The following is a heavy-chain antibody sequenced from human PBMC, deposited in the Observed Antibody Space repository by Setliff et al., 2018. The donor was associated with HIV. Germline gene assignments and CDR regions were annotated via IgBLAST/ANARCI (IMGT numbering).Heavy chain of an antibody. J-gene: IGHJ5*02. V-gene: IGHV3-21*01. CDR1: GFTFSNYW. D-gene: IGHD1-1*01. CDR3: ARARKGDWNLSYWFDP. CDR2: ISSSSKYI. Sequence: LRLSCAVSGFTFSNYWMSWVRQAPGKGLEWVSSISSSSKYIYYADSVEGRFTISRDNAKKSLYLQMNSLRVDDTAVYYCARARKGDWNLSYWFDPWGQGTLVTVSS.